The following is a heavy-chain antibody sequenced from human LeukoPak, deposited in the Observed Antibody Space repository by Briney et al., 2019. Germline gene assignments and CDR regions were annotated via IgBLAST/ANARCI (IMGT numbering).Heavy chain of an antibody. CDR2: IYTSGST. J-gene: IGHJ5*02. Sequence: KSSETLSLTCTVSGGSISSYYWGWIRQPAGKGLEWIGRIYTSGSTNYNPSLKSRVTISVDTSKNQFSLKLSSVTAADTAVYYCARARVGATRNWFDPWGQGTLVTVSS. V-gene: IGHV4-4*07. CDR3: ARARVGATRNWFDP. CDR1: GGSISSYY. D-gene: IGHD1-26*01.